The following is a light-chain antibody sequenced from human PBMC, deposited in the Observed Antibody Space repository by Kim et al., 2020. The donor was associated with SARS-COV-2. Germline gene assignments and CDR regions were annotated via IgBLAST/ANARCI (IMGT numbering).Light chain of an antibody. J-gene: IGKJ2*01. CDR3: QQYFGAPT. Sequence: DIQITQSPSFLSASVGDRVTITCRASQGISNSLAWYQQKPGKAPKLLVYTASRLETGVPLRFSGGGSGTDYTLTLSSLQPEDVATYYCQQYFGAPTFGQGTKLEIK. CDR1: QGISNS. V-gene: IGKV1-NL1*01. CDR2: TAS.